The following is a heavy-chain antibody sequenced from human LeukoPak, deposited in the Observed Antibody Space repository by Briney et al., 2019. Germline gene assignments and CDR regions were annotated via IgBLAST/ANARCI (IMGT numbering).Heavy chain of an antibody. CDR3: ARGRKTMVRGVISSSSLYYYSYYMDV. CDR1: GGSFSGYY. D-gene: IGHD3-10*01. J-gene: IGHJ6*03. Sequence: SETLSLTCAVYGGSFSGYYWSWIRQPPGKGLEWIGEINHSGSTNYNPSLKSRVTISVGTSKNQFSLKLSSVTAADTAVYYCARGRKTMVRGVISSSSLYYYSYYMDVWGKGTTVTVSS. V-gene: IGHV4-34*01. CDR2: INHSGST.